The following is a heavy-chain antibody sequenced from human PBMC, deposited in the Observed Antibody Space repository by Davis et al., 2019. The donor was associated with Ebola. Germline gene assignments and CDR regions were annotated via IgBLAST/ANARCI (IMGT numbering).Heavy chain of an antibody. D-gene: IGHD5-18*01. Sequence: MPSETLSLTCTVSGGSITSGDYYWSSIRKPPGKGLEWIGYIFYSGSTYYNPSLKSRVTISVDTSKNQFSLKLSSVTAADTAVYYCARPGYRNWFDPWGQGTLVTVSS. J-gene: IGHJ5*02. CDR2: IFYSGST. V-gene: IGHV4-30-4*01. CDR3: ARPGYRNWFDP. CDR1: GGSITSGDYY.